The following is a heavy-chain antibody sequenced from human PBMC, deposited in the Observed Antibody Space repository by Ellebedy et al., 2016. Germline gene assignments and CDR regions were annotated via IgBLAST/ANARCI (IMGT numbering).Heavy chain of an antibody. D-gene: IGHD6-6*01. CDR1: GGSISSYY. Sequence: GSLRLSCTVSGGSISSYYWSWIRQPAGKGLEWIGRIYTSGSTNYNPSLKSRVTMSVDTSKNQFSLKLSSVTAADTAVYYCVGIAARRQPYYYYGMDVWGQGTTVTVSS. CDR2: IYTSGST. J-gene: IGHJ6*02. CDR3: VGIAARRQPYYYYGMDV. V-gene: IGHV4-4*07.